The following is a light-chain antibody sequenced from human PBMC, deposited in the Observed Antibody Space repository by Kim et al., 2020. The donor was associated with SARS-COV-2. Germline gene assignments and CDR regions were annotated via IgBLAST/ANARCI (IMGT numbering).Light chain of an antibody. Sequence: GQSITISCTGTSSYLGDYNYVSWYQQRPGKAPKVIIYDFSKRPTGVSDRFSGSKSGNTASLTISGLQAEDEADYYCSSYTTTSTWVFGGGTQLTVL. CDR2: DFS. V-gene: IGLV2-14*04. J-gene: IGLJ3*02. CDR1: SSYLGDYNY. CDR3: SSYTTTSTWV.